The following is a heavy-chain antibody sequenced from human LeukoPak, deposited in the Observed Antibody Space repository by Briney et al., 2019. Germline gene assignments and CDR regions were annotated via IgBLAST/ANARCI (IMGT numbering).Heavy chain of an antibody. J-gene: IGHJ6*02. CDR1: GYTFTGYY. CDR2: INPNSGGT. D-gene: IGHD6-13*01. CDR3: ATSHSSSWPLDGMDV. V-gene: IGHV1-2*02. Sequence: ASVKVSCKASGYTFTGYYMHWVRQAPGQGLEWMEWINPNSGGTNYAQKFQGRVTMTRDTSISTAYMELSRLRSDDTAVYYCATSHSSSWPLDGMDVWGQGTTVTVSS.